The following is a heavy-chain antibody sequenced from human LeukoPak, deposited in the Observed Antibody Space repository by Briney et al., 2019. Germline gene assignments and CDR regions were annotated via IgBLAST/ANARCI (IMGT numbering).Heavy chain of an antibody. CDR2: IIPICGTA. CDR3: ARGVSSGIGYCSSTSCSWGHDAFDI. CDR1: GGTFSSYA. J-gene: IGHJ3*02. D-gene: IGHD2-2*01. V-gene: IGHV1-69*05. Sequence: GASVKVSCKASGGTFSSYAISWVRQASGQGLEWMGGIIPICGTANYAQKFQGRVTITTDESTSTAYMELSSLRSEDTAVYYCARGVSSGIGYCSSTSCSWGHDAFDIWGQGTMVTVSS.